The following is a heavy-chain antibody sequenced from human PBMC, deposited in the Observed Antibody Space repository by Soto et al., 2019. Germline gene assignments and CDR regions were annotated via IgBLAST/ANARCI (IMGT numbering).Heavy chain of an antibody. CDR3: ARDRQWLAYFDY. CDR2: ISYDGSSK. CDR1: GFTFSTYG. J-gene: IGHJ4*02. Sequence: GSLRLSCAASGFTFSTYGMPWVRQAPGKGLEWVAVISYDGSSKYYTDSVKGRFTISRDNSMDTLYLQMNSLRAEDTALYYCARDRQWLAYFDYWGQGALVTVSS. V-gene: IGHV3-30*03. D-gene: IGHD6-19*01.